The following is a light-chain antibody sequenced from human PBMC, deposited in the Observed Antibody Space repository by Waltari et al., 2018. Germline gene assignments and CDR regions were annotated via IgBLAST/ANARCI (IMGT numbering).Light chain of an antibody. V-gene: IGLV1-44*01. J-gene: IGLJ2*01. Sequence: QSVLTQPPSASGTPGQRVTISCSGSSSNIGSNTVNWYQQLPGTAPKLLIHSNNQRPSGAPDRFSGAQSGTSAALAISGLQSEDEADYYCAAWDDSLNGVVFGGGTKLTVL. CDR3: AAWDDSLNGVV. CDR2: SNN. CDR1: SSNIGSNT.